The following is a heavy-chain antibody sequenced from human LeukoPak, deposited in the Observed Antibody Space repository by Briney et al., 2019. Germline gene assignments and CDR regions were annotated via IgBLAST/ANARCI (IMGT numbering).Heavy chain of an antibody. J-gene: IGHJ3*02. CDR3: ARRGGYYDYVWGSYRDDAFDI. D-gene: IGHD3-16*02. CDR1: GYTFTSYY. CDR2: INPSGGST. V-gene: IGHV1-46*01. Sequence: ASVKVSCKASGYTFTSYYMHWVRQAPRQGLEWMGIINPSGGSTSYAQKFQGRVTMTRDTSTSTVYMELSSLRSEDTAVYYCARRGGYYDYVWGSYRDDAFDIWGQGTMVTVFS.